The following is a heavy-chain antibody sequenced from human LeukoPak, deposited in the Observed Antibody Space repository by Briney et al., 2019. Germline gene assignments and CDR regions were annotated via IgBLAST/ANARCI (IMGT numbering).Heavy chain of an antibody. D-gene: IGHD6-19*01. CDR2: ISGSGGST. CDR1: GFTFSSYA. J-gene: IGHJ4*02. V-gene: IGHV3-23*01. Sequence: QPGGSLRLSCAASGFTFSSYAMSWVRQAPGKGLEWVSVISGSGGSTYYADSVKGRFTISRDNSKNTLYLQMNSLRAEDTAVYYCAKGMFGSGWYGDDYWGQGTLVTVSS. CDR3: AKGMFGSGWYGDDY.